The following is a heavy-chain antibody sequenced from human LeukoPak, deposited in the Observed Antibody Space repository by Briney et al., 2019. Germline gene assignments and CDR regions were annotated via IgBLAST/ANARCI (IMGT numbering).Heavy chain of an antibody. Sequence: ASVKVSCKASGYTFTGYYMHWVRQAPGQGLEWMGWINPNSGGTNYAQKFQGRVTMTRDTSISTAYMELSSLRSEDTAVYYCARGRSGYYKGGDYWGQGTLVTVSS. D-gene: IGHD3-3*01. CDR3: ARGRSGYYKGGDY. V-gene: IGHV1-2*02. CDR1: GYTFTGYY. CDR2: INPNSGGT. J-gene: IGHJ4*02.